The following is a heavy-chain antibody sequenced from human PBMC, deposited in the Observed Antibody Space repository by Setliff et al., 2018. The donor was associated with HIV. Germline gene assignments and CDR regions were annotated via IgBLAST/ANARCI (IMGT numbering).Heavy chain of an antibody. Sequence: ASVKVSCKASGYTFTNYGVSWVRQAPGQGLEWMGWISTNNDLVGYAQKFQGRVTMTTDTSTGTAYMELTSLRSDDTAMYYCARDANYIRDYWGQGTLITVSS. V-gene: IGHV1-18*01. CDR1: GYTFTNYG. D-gene: IGHD3-10*02. CDR3: ARDANYIRDY. CDR2: ISTNNDLV. J-gene: IGHJ4*02.